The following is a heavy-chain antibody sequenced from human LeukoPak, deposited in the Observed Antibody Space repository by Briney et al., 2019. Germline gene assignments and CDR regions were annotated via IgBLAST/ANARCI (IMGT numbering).Heavy chain of an antibody. D-gene: IGHD6-13*01. CDR3: ASTSGYSSSWYRVAYGMDV. CDR2: INHSGST. CDR1: GVSFSGYY. J-gene: IGHJ6*02. V-gene: IGHV4-34*01. Sequence: SETLSLTCAVYGVSFSGYYWSWIRQPPGKGLEWIGEINHSGSTNYNPSLKSRVTISVDTSKNQFSLKLSSVTAADTAVYYCASTSGYSSSWYRVAYGMDVWGQGTTVTVSS.